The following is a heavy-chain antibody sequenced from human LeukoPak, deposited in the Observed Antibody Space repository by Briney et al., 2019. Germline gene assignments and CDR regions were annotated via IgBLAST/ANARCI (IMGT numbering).Heavy chain of an antibody. J-gene: IGHJ4*02. D-gene: IGHD1-26*01. CDR1: GYTFTGYY. Sequence: ASVKVSCKASGYTFTGYYMHWVRQAPGQGLEWMGWINGGNGETRYSENFHGRVTITRDAPAKTSYMELSSLGLEDTAVYYCARGWWDLGEIPFWGQGTLVTVSS. V-gene: IGHV1-3*01. CDR2: INGGNGET. CDR3: ARGWWDLGEIPF.